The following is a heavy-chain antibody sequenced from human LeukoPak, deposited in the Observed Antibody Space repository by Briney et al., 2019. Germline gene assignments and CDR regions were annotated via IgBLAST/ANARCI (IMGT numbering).Heavy chain of an antibody. J-gene: IGHJ5*02. V-gene: IGHV3-30*04. CDR2: ISYDGSNK. CDR1: GFTFSSYA. Sequence: GGSLXXSCAASGFTFSSYAMHWVRQAPGKGLEWVAVISYDGSNKYYADSVKGRFTISRDNSKNTLYLQMNSLRAEDTAVYYCARTYYDILTGXSGFDPWGQGTLVTVSS. D-gene: IGHD3-9*01. CDR3: ARTYYDILTGXSGFDP.